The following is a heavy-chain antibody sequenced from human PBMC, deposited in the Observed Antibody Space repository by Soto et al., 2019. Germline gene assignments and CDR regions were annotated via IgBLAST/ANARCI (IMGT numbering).Heavy chain of an antibody. V-gene: IGHV4-34*01. Sequence: SGTLSLTCAVYGGSFSGYYWSWIRQPPGKGLEWIGEINHSGSTNYNPSLKSRVTISVDTSKNQFSLKLSSVTAADTAVYYCVRGTPNYYDFWSGYYKGYYFDYWGQGTLVTVSS. J-gene: IGHJ4*02. CDR3: VRGTPNYYDFWSGYYKGYYFDY. D-gene: IGHD3-3*01. CDR2: INHSGST. CDR1: GGSFSGYY.